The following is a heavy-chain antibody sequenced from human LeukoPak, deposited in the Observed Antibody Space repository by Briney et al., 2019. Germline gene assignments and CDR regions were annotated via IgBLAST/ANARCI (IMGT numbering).Heavy chain of an antibody. D-gene: IGHD6-13*01. J-gene: IGHJ4*02. CDR3: ARDYMGSSWDAGSDY. V-gene: IGHV3-30*04. CDR1: GFTFSSYA. CDR2: ISYDGSNK. Sequence: PGGSLRLSCATSGFTFSSYAMHWVRQAPGKGLEWVAVISYDGSNKYYADSVKGRFTISRDNSKNTLYLQMNSLRAEDTAVYYCARDYMGSSWDAGSDYWGQGTLVTVSS.